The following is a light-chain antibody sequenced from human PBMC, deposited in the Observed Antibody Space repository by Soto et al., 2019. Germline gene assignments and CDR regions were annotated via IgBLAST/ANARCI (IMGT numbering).Light chain of an antibody. CDR3: QQSSSTPQT. J-gene: IGKJ4*01. CDR1: QSIGNY. V-gene: IGKV1-39*01. Sequence: DIQMIQSPSYLSASVGDRVTITCRASQSIGNYLSWYQQKPGKAPKLLINVASTLQSGVPSRFSGSGSGTDFTLAISSLQPEDFATYYCQQSSSTPQTFGGGTRVEIK. CDR2: VAS.